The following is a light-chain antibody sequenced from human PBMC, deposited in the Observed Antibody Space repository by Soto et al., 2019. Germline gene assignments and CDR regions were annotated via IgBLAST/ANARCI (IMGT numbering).Light chain of an antibody. CDR3: SSYTSSSTHNYV. V-gene: IGLV2-14*01. CDR1: SSDVGGYNY. CDR2: EVS. J-gene: IGLJ1*01. Sequence: QSALTEPASVSESPGQSITGSCTWTSSDVGGYNYVSWYQQHPGKAPKLMIYEVSNRPSGVSNRFSGSKSGNTASLTISGLQAEDEADYYCSSYTSSSTHNYVFGTGTKVTVL.